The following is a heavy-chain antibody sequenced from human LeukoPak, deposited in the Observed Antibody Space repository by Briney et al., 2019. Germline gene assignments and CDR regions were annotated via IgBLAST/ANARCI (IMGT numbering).Heavy chain of an antibody. CDR3: ARDRLDYYDSSGPDAFDI. CDR2: IIPILGIA. J-gene: IGHJ3*02. Sequence: GASVKVSCKASGGTFSSYAISWVRQAPGQGLEWMGRIIPILGIANYAQKFQGRVTITADKSTSTAYMELSSLRSEDTAVYYCARDRLDYYDSSGPDAFDIWGQGTMVTVSS. CDR1: GGTFSSYA. V-gene: IGHV1-69*04. D-gene: IGHD3-22*01.